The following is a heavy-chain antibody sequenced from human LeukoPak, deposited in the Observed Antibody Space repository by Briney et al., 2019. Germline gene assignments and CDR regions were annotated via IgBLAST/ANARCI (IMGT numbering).Heavy chain of an antibody. D-gene: IGHD6-13*01. CDR2: IDTDGSTT. CDR3: TRTVPLAGSWYSGRAFDI. CDR1: GFTFSHYW. Sequence: GGSLRLSCAASGFTFSHYWMHWVRQAPGKGLVWVSRIDTDGSTTTYADSVKGRFTISRDNAKNTLYLQMNSLRAEDTAVYYCTRTVPLAGSWYSGRAFDIWGQGTMVTVSS. V-gene: IGHV3-74*01. J-gene: IGHJ3*02.